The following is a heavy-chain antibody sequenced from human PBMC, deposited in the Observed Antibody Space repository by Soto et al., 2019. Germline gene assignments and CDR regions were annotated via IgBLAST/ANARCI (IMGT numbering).Heavy chain of an antibody. CDR1: WFSLSTSGGG. Sequence: SGPTLGDPTQTPTLTRPFSWFSLSTSGGGVGWIPQPPGKALEWLGIIYWDEDKRYSPSLKSRLTITKNTSKKQVVLTMTNMDPVDTATYYCAHTSGMIVVGHAFDYWGQGSLVTVSS. V-gene: IGHV2-5*02. J-gene: IGHJ4*02. CDR3: AHTSGMIVVGHAFDY. CDR2: IYWDEDK. D-gene: IGHD3-22*01.